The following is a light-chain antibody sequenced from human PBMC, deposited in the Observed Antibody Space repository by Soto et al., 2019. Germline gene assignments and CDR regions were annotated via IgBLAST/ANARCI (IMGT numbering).Light chain of an antibody. CDR1: QGIGNY. CDR3: QKYNSAPRT. Sequence: DIQMTQSPSSLSASLGDRVTITCRASQGIGNYLAWYQLQPGKVPKLLIYAASTLQSGVPSRFSGSGSGTDFTLTISSLQREDVGTYFCQKYNSAPRTFGQGTKVEI. CDR2: AAS. J-gene: IGKJ1*01. V-gene: IGKV1-27*01.